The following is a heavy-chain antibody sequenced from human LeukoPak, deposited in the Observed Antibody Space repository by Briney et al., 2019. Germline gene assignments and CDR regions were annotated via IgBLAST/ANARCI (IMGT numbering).Heavy chain of an antibody. J-gene: IGHJ4*02. Sequence: GGSLRLSCEVSGFIFSYYGMNWVRQAPGKGLEWVSAISDSGDATHYADSVKGRFTISRDNSKSTLYLQMNNLRAEDTALYYCAKDIYGDYGGLDYWGQGTLVTASS. CDR1: GFIFSYYG. V-gene: IGHV3-23*01. CDR2: ISDSGDAT. CDR3: AKDIYGDYGGLDY. D-gene: IGHD4-17*01.